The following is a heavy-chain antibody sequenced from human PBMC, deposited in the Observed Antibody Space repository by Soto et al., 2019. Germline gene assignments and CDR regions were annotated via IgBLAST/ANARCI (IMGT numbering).Heavy chain of an antibody. CDR2: ISWNSGSI. CDR1: GFTFDDYA. J-gene: IGHJ4*02. V-gene: IGHV3-9*01. D-gene: IGHD3-3*01. CDR3: GKGYDFWSGTIDY. Sequence: EVQLVESGGGLVQPGRSLRLSCAASGFTFDDYAMQWVRQAPGKGLEWVSGISWNSGSIGYADSVKGRFTISRDNAKNSLYLQMNSLRAEDTALYYCGKGYDFWSGTIDYWGQGTLVTVSS.